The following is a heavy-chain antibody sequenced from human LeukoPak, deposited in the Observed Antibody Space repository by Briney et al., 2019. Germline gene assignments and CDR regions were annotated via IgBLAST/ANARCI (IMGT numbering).Heavy chain of an antibody. V-gene: IGHV1-69*13. CDR2: IIPIFGTA. J-gene: IGHJ4*02. CDR1: GYTFTSYG. CDR3: ARGGSTVTTFDY. Sequence: SVKVSCKASGYTFTSYGISWVRQAPGQGLEWMGGIIPIFGTANYAQKFQGRVTITADESTSTAYMELSSLRSEDTAVYYCARGGSTVTTFDYWGQGTLVTVSS. D-gene: IGHD4-17*01.